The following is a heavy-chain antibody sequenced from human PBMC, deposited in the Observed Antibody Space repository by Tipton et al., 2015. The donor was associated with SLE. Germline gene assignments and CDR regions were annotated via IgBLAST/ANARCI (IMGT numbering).Heavy chain of an antibody. V-gene: IGHV3-53*01. J-gene: IGHJ4*02. CDR1: GFAVSSNY. D-gene: IGHD6-19*01. CDR2: IYSGGST. CDR3: ARAVAGYYFDY. Sequence: QLVQSGGGLIQPGGSLRLSCAASGFAVSSNYMSWVRQAPGKGLEWVSVIYSGGSTYYADPVKGRFTISRDNSKNTLYLQINSLRAEDTAVYYCARAVAGYYFDYWGQGTLVTVSS.